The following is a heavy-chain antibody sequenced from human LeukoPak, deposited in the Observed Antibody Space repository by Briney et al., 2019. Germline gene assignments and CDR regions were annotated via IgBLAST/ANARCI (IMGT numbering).Heavy chain of an antibody. CDR3: ANGRYYGSGSYQEISYYFDY. Sequence: GGSLRLSCAASGFTFDDYAMHWVRQAPGKGLEWVSGISWNSGSIGYADSVKGRFTISRDNSKNTLYLQMNSLRAEDTAVYYCANGRYYGSGSYQEISYYFDYWGQGTLVTVSS. CDR2: ISWNSGSI. V-gene: IGHV3-9*01. D-gene: IGHD3-10*01. CDR1: GFTFDDYA. J-gene: IGHJ4*02.